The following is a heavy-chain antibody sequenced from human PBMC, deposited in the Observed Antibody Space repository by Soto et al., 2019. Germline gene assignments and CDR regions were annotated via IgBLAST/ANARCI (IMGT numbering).Heavy chain of an antibody. CDR2: ISYDGSNK. J-gene: IGHJ6*02. CDR3: ARGRFLEWLLFNYYYYGMDL. Sequence: GGSLRLSCAASRFTFSSYAMHWVRQAPGKGLEWVAVISYDGSNKYYADSVKGRFTISRDNSKNTLYLLMNSLRAEDTAVYYCARGRFLEWLLFNYYYYGMDLWGQGTTVTVSS. V-gene: IGHV3-30-3*01. D-gene: IGHD3-3*01. CDR1: RFTFSSYA.